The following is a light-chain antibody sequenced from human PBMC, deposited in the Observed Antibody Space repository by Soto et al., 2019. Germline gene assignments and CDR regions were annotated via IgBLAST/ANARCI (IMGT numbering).Light chain of an antibody. CDR3: SSYRGSSSDV. V-gene: IGLV2-14*01. CDR2: EVS. CDR1: SSDVGGYNY. J-gene: IGLJ1*01. Sequence: QSVLTQPASVSGSPGQSITISCTGTSSDVGGYNYVSWYQQHPGKAPKLVIYEVSNRPSGVSHRFSGSKSGNTASLTISGLQAEDEADYYCSSYRGSSSDVFGTGTKLTVL.